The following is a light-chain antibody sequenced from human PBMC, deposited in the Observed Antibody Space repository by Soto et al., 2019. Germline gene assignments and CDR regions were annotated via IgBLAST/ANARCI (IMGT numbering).Light chain of an antibody. CDR1: STNIGSNT. V-gene: IGLV1-44*01. Sequence: QSVLTQPPSASGTPGQRVTISCSGSSTNIGSNTVNCYQQLPGTAPQRLIYSNNKRPSGVPVRFSGSKFGTSASLAISGLLSEDEADYDCAAWDDSLNAWVFGGGTQLTVL. CDR2: SNN. J-gene: IGLJ3*02. CDR3: AAWDDSLNAWV.